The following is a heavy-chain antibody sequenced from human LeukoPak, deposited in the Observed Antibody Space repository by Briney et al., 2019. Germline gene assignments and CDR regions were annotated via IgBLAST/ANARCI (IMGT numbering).Heavy chain of an antibody. Sequence: PSETLSLTCAVSGGSISSSNWWSWVRPPPGKGLEWIGEIYHSGTTNYNPSLKSRVTISVDKSKNQFSLKLSSVTAADTAVYYCARDLDGSGTSSFWGQGTLVTVSS. J-gene: IGHJ4*02. V-gene: IGHV4-4*02. CDR1: GGSISSSNW. D-gene: IGHD3-10*01. CDR3: ARDLDGSGTSSF. CDR2: IYHSGTT.